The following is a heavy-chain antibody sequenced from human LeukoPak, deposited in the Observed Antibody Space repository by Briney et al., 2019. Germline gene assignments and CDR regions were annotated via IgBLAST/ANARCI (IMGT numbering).Heavy chain of an antibody. D-gene: IGHD1-26*01. CDR2: INPNSGGT. CDR3: ARDSGSGSPTDY. V-gene: IGHV1-2*02. Sequence: ASVKVSCKASGYTYTGYNMHWVRQAPGQGLEWMGCINPNSGGTSYAQKFQGRVTMTRDTSISTAYMELSRLRSDDTAVYYCARDSGSGSPTDYWGQGTLVTVSS. CDR1: GYTYTGYN. J-gene: IGHJ4*02.